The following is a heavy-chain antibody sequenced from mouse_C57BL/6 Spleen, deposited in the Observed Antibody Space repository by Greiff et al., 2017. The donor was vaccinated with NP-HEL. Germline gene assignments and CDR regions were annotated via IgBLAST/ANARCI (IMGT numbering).Heavy chain of an antibody. D-gene: IGHD1-1*01. CDR1: GYTFTSYW. CDR2: INPSSGYT. Sequence: QVQLQQSGAELAKPGASVKLSCKASGYTFTSYWMHWVKQRPGQGLEWIGYINPSSGYTKYNQKFKDKATLTADKSSSTAYMQLSSLTYEDSAVYYCANYYGSSYWYVDVWGTGTTVTVSS. V-gene: IGHV1-7*01. CDR3: ANYYGSSYWYVDV. J-gene: IGHJ1*03.